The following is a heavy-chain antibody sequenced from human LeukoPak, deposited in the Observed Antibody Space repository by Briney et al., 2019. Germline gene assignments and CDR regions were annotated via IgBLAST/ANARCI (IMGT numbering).Heavy chain of an antibody. CDR2: ISYDGSNK. J-gene: IGHJ4*02. CDR1: GFTFSSYA. CDR3: ARGPRYSSSHFDY. V-gene: IGHV3-30-3*01. D-gene: IGHD6-13*01. Sequence: GALRLSCAASGFTFSSYAMHCVRQAPGKGLEWVAVISYDGSNKYYADSVKGRFTISRDNSKNTLYLQMNSLRAEDTAVYYCARGPRYSSSHFDYWGQGTLVTVSS.